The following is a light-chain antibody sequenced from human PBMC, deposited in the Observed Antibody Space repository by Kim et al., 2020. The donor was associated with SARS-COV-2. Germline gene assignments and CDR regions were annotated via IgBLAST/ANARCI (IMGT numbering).Light chain of an antibody. CDR2: GKN. CDR1: ILRSYY. CDR3: NSRDSSGNPWV. J-gene: IGLJ3*02. V-gene: IGLV3-19*01. Sequence: GKNARNTCQGDILRSYYASWYQQKPGKAPVLVIYGKNNRPSGIPDRFSGSSSGNTASLTITGAQAEDEADYYCNSRDSSGNPWVFGGGTKVTVL.